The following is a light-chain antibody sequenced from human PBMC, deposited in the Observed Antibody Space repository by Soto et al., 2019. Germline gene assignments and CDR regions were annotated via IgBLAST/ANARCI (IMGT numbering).Light chain of an antibody. CDR2: EVT. J-gene: IGLJ2*01. Sequence: QSVLTQPASVSGSPGQSITISCTGTGSDVGGYNYVSWFQQKPGKAPKLMIFEVTNRPSGVPFRFSGSKSGNTASLTISGLQAEDEADYYCSSYTSSLTVVFGGGTKLT. V-gene: IGLV2-14*01. CDR3: SSYTSSLTVV. CDR1: GSDVGGYNY.